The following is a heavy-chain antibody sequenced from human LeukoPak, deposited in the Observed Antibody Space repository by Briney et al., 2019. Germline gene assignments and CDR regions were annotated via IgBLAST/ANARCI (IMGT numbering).Heavy chain of an antibody. CDR1: GYSFTSYW. Sequence: GESLKISCKGSGYSFTSYWIGWVRPMPGKGLEWMGIIYPGDSDTRYSPSFQGQVTISADKSISTAYLKWSSLKASDTAMYYCARVSSIAARLDAFDIWGQGTMVTVSS. CDR2: IYPGDSDT. CDR3: ARVSSIAARLDAFDI. V-gene: IGHV5-51*01. D-gene: IGHD6-6*01. J-gene: IGHJ3*02.